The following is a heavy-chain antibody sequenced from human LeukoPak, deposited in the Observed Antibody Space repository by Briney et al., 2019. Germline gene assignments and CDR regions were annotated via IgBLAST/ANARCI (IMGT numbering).Heavy chain of an antibody. J-gene: IGHJ5*02. CDR2: ISAYNGNT. CDR1: GYTFTSYG. CDR3: ARVRGGYSNDGENWFDP. V-gene: IGHV1-18*01. D-gene: IGHD4-11*01. Sequence: GASVKVSCKASGYTFTSYGISWVRQAPGQGLEWMGWISAYNGNTDYAQKLQGRVTMTTDTSTSTAYMEQRSLRSDDTAVYYCARVRGGYSNDGENWFDPWGQGTLVTVSS.